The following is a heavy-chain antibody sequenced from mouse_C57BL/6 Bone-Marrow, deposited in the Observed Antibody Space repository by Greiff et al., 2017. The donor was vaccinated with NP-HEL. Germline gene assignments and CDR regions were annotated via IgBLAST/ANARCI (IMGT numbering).Heavy chain of an antibody. J-gene: IGHJ2*01. CDR2: IYPGDGDT. Sequence: VQLQQSGPELVKPGASVKISCKASGYAFSSSWMNWVKQRPGKGLEWIGRIYPGDGDTYYNGKFKGKATLTADKSSSTAYMQLSSLTSEDSAVYFCARGYYDNFYYFDYWGQGTTLTVSS. D-gene: IGHD2-1*01. CDR1: GYAFSSSW. CDR3: ARGYYDNFYYFDY. V-gene: IGHV1-82*01.